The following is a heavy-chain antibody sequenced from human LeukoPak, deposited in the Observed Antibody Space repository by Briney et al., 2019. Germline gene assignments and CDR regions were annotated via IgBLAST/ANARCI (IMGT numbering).Heavy chain of an antibody. J-gene: IGHJ4*02. D-gene: IGHD1-26*01. V-gene: IGHV3-23*01. Sequence: PGGSLRLSCAASGFTFSNYAMTWVRQAPGKGLEWVSAISANGGSTYYADSVKGRFTISRDNAKDSLYLQMNSLRAEDTAVYHCARQIVGATGLDYWGQGTLVTVSS. CDR1: GFTFSNYA. CDR2: ISANGGST. CDR3: ARQIVGATGLDY.